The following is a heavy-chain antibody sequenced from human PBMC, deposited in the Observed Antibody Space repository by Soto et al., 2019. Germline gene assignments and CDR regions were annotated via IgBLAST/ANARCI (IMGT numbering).Heavy chain of an antibody. D-gene: IGHD3-3*01. Sequence: GGSLRLSCAASGFTFTSHAMNWVRQAPGKGLEWVSAIGGSGGSTYYADSVKGRFTVSRDNSKNRLYLQMNSLRADDTAVYYCAKSMSRFLQWLYLDSWGQGTLVTVSS. V-gene: IGHV3-23*01. CDR2: IGGSGGST. CDR1: GFTFTSHA. CDR3: AKSMSRFLQWLYLDS. J-gene: IGHJ4*02.